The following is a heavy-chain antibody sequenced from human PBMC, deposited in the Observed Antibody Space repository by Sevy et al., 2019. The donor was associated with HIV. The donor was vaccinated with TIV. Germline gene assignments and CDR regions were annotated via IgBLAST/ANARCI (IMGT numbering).Heavy chain of an antibody. CDR1: GFSLSTSGVG. J-gene: IGHJ6*02. CDR2: IYWNDDK. D-gene: IGHD3-9*01. CDR3: AHSSLYDILTGYTYYGMDV. Sequence: SGPTLVKPTQTLTLTCTFSGFSLSTSGVGVGWIRQPPGKALEWLALIYWNDDKRYSPSLKSRLTITKDTSKNQVFLTMTNMDPVDTATYYCAHSSLYDILTGYTYYGMDVWGQGTTVTVSS. V-gene: IGHV2-5*01.